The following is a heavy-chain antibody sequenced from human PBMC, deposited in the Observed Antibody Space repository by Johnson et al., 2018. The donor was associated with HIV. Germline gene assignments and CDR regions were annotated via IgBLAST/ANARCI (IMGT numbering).Heavy chain of an antibody. D-gene: IGHD7-27*01. J-gene: IGHJ3*02. Sequence: QVQLVESGGGVVQPGRSLRLSCAASGFTFSSYGMHWVRQAPGKGLEWVAVIWYAGNNKYYADSVKGRFTISRENSKNTLYLQMNSLRAEDTAVYYCAKGLKLGSGDDAFDIWGQGTMVTVSS. CDR3: AKGLKLGSGDDAFDI. CDR1: GFTFSSYG. V-gene: IGHV3-33*06. CDR2: IWYAGNNK.